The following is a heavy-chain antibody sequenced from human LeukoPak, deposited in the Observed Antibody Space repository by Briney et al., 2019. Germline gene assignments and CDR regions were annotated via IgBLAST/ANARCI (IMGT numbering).Heavy chain of an antibody. D-gene: IGHD6-19*01. CDR3: ATDSIAVAASAAEGYLDDYYGMDV. CDR2: FDPEDGET. CDR1: GYTLTELS. V-gene: IGHV1-24*01. Sequence: ASVKVSCKVSGYTLTELSMHWVRQAPGKGLEWMGGFDPEDGETIYAQKFQGRVTMTEDTSTDTAYMELSNLRSEDTAVYYCATDSIAVAASAAEGYLDDYYGMDVWGQGTTVTVSS. J-gene: IGHJ6*02.